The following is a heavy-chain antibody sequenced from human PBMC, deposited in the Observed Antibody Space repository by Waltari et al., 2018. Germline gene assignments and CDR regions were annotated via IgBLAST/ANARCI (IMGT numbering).Heavy chain of an antibody. V-gene: IGHV4-61*02. CDR3: ARDQSAYCGGDCYNYAFDI. J-gene: IGHJ3*02. Sequence: QVQLQESGPGLVKPSQTLSFTCTVSGGSISSGSYYWSWIRQPAGKGLEWIGRIYTSGGTNYNPSLKSRVTISVDTSKNQFSLKLSSVTAADTAVYYCARDQSAYCGGDCYNYAFDIWGQGTMVTVSS. CDR2: IYTSGGT. CDR1: GGSISSGSYY. D-gene: IGHD2-21*01.